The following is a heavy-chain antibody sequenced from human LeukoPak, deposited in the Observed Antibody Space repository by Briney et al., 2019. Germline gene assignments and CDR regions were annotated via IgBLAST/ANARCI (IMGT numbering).Heavy chain of an antibody. V-gene: IGHV6-1*01. D-gene: IGHD6-19*01. CDR3: ARVVRIAVAGTLIFDY. Sequence: SQTLSLTCAISGDSVSSNSAAWNWIRQSPSRGLEWLGRTYYRSKWYNDYAVSVKSRITINPDTSKNQFSLQLNSVTPEDTAVYYCARVVRIAVAGTLIFDYWGQGTLVTVSS. CDR2: TYYRSKWYN. CDR1: GDSVSSNSAA. J-gene: IGHJ4*02.